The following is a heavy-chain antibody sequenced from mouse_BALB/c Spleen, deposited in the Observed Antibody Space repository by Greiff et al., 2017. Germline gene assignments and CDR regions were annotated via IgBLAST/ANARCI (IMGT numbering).Heavy chain of an antibody. Sequence: VQLKQSGPSLVKPSQTLSLTCSVTGDSITSGYWNWIRKFPGNKLEYMGYISYSGSTYYNPSLKSRISITRDTSKNQYYLQLNSVTTEDTATYYCARWRDGSSPWFAYWGQGTLVTVSA. CDR2: ISYSGST. CDR1: GDSITSGY. D-gene: IGHD1-1*01. J-gene: IGHJ3*01. V-gene: IGHV3-8*02. CDR3: ARWRDGSSPWFAY.